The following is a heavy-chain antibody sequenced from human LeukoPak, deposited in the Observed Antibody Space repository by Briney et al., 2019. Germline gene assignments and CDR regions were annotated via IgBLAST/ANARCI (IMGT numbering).Heavy chain of an antibody. CDR2: IYYSGST. D-gene: IGHD3-10*01. V-gene: IGHV4-59*01. CDR3: AKGLTRYYGSGNCFDY. CDR1: GGSISSYY. Sequence: PSETLSLTCTVSGGSISSYYWSWIRQPPGKGLEWIGYIYYSGSTNYNPSLKSRVTISVDTSKNQFSLRLSSVTAADTAVYYCAKGLTRYYGSGNCFDYWGQGTLVTVSS. J-gene: IGHJ4*02.